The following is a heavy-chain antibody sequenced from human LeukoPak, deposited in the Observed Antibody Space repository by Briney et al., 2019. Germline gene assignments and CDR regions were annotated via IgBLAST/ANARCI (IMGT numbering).Heavy chain of an antibody. CDR1: GGSFSGYY. Sequence: SQTLSLTCAVYGGSFSGYYWSWIRQPPGKGLEWIGYIYYSGSSYYNPSLRSRVTISVDTSKNHFSLKLSSVTAADTAVYYCARNRDGYNSFDYWGQGTLVTVSS. CDR2: IYYSGSS. J-gene: IGHJ4*02. D-gene: IGHD5-24*01. CDR3: ARNRDGYNSFDY. V-gene: IGHV4-34*09.